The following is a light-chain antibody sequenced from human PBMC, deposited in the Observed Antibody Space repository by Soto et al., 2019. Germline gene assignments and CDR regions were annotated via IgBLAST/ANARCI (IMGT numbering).Light chain of an antibody. CDR3: QQYMNWPPKT. CDR2: SAS. Sequence: EAVMTQSPATLSVSPGEQATLSCRASQSVGRNVASYQQKPGQAPRLLISSASTRATGIPARFSGTGSGTEFTLSISSLESEDFAIYYCQQYMNWPPKTFGQGTRVEIK. J-gene: IGKJ1*01. V-gene: IGKV3-15*01. CDR1: QSVGRN.